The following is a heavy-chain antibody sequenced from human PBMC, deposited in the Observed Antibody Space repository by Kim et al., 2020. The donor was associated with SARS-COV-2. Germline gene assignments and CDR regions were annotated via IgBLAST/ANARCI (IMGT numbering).Heavy chain of an antibody. CDR2: IKSKTDGGTT. CDR1: GFTFSNAW. Sequence: GGSLRLSCAASGFTFSNAWMSWVRQAPGKGLEWVGRIKSKTDGGTTDYAAPVKGRFTISRDDSKNTLYLQMNSLKTEDTAVYYCTTDALDSSGYYYPTVFYWGQGTLVTVSS. CDR3: TTDALDSSGYYYPTVFY. D-gene: IGHD3-22*01. V-gene: IGHV3-15*01. J-gene: IGHJ4*02.